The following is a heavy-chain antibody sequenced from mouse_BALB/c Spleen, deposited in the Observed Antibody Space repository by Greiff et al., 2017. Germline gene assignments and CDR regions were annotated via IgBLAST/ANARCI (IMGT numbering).Heavy chain of an antibody. V-gene: IGHV1-39*01. Sequence: EVQLQQTGPELVKPGASVKISCKASGYSFTDYIMLWVKQSHGKSLEWIGNINPYYGSTSYNLKFKGKATLTVDKSSSTAYMQLNSLTSEDSAVYYCARGFSVWGDYAMDYWGQGTSVTVSS. CDR2: INPYYGST. CDR3: ARGFSVWGDYAMDY. J-gene: IGHJ4*01. D-gene: IGHD2-10*02. CDR1: GYSFTDYI.